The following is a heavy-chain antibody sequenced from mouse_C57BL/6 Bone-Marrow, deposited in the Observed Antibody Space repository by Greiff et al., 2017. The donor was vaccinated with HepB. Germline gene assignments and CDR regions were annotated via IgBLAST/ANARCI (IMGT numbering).Heavy chain of an antibody. D-gene: IGHD2-1*01. Sequence: VKLQQPGAELVKPGASVKMSCKASGYTFTSYWITWVKQRPGQGLEWIGDIYPGSGSTNYNEKFKSKATLTVDTSSSTAYMQLSSLTSEDSAVYYCAWGNYEPYYFDYWGQGTTLTVSS. CDR3: AWGNYEPYYFDY. J-gene: IGHJ2*01. CDR1: GYTFTSYW. CDR2: IYPGSGST. V-gene: IGHV1-55*01.